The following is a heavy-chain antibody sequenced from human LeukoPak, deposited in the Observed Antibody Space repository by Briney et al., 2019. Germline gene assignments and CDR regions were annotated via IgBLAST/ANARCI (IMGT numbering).Heavy chain of an antibody. CDR1: GGSISSYY. J-gene: IGHJ4*02. CDR2: IYYSGST. V-gene: IGHV4-59*08. D-gene: IGHD6-13*01. CDR3: ARVGATSSSWYYFDY. Sequence: PSETLSLTCTVSGGSISSYYWSWIRQPPGKGLEWIGYIYYSGSTNYNPSLKSRVTISVDTSKNQFSLKLSSVTAADTAVYYCARVGATSSSWYYFDYWGQGTLVTVSS.